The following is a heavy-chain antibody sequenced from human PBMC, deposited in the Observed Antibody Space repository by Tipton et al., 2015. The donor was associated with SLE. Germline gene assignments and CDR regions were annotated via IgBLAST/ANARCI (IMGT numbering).Heavy chain of an antibody. Sequence: TLSLTCTVSGGSISSYYWSWIRQPPGKGLEWIGYIYYSGSTNYNPSLKSRVTISVDTSKNQFSLKLSSVTAADTAVYYCARGRCGGDCSLDYWGQGTLVTVSS. J-gene: IGHJ4*02. V-gene: IGHV4-59*01. CDR1: GGSISSYY. CDR2: IYYSGST. CDR3: ARGRCGGDCSLDY. D-gene: IGHD2-21*01.